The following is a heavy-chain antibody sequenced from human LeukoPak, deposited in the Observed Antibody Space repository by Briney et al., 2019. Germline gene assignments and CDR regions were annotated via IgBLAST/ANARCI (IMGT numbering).Heavy chain of an antibody. CDR1: GYTFTGYY. CDR3: AREGDGYNEWEY. CDR2: INPNSGGT. Sequence: ASVKVSCKASGYTFTGYYMHWVRQAPGQGLEWMGWINPNSGGTNYAQKFQGWVTMTRDTPISTAYMELSRLRSDDTAVYYCAREGDGYNEWEYWGQGTLVTVSS. J-gene: IGHJ4*02. V-gene: IGHV1-2*04. D-gene: IGHD5-24*01.